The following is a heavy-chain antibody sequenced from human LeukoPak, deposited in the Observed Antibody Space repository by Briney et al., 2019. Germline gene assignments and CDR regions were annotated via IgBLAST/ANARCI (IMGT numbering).Heavy chain of an antibody. V-gene: IGHV1-2*02. J-gene: IGHJ3*02. CDR1: GYTFTGYY. CDR2: IYPYSGDT. CDR3: ARDRNSGSSLDI. D-gene: IGHD6-6*01. Sequence: ASVTVSCKASGYTFTGYYIHWVRQAPGQGLEWMGWIYPYSGDTNYAQNFQGRVTMTRDTSISTAYMELSSLKSDDTAVYYCARDRNSGSSLDIWCQGTRLSVSS.